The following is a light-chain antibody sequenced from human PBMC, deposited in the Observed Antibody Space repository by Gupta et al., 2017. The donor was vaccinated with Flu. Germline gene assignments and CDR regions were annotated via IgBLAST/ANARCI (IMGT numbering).Light chain of an antibody. CDR3: CSYAGSYTWV. Sequence: QSALTQPRSVSGSPGQSVTISSTGSSSDVGGYKYVSWYQQNPGKAPKLMIHDVSKRPSGVPDRFSGSKSGNTASLTISGLQAEDEADYYCCSYAGSYTWVFGGGTKLTVL. J-gene: IGLJ3*02. CDR1: SSDVGGYKY. CDR2: DVS. V-gene: IGLV2-11*01.